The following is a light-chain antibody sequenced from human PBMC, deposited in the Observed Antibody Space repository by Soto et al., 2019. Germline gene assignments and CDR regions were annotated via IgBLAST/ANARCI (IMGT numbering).Light chain of an antibody. CDR1: QSVNSY. V-gene: IGKV3-11*01. CDR2: DAS. J-gene: IGKJ4*01. Sequence: EIVLTQSPVTLSLSPGERATLSCRASQSVNSYLAWYQQKPGQAPRLLIYDASNRATGIPARFSGSGSGTDFTLTISSREPEDFAVYYCQQRSNWPSSFGGGTKVEIK. CDR3: QQRSNWPSS.